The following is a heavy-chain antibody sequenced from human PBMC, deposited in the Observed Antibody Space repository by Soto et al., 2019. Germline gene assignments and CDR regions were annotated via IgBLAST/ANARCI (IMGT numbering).Heavy chain of an antibody. CDR2: ISSSSSYT. D-gene: IGHD4-17*01. V-gene: IGHV3-11*05. Sequence: GGSLRLSCAASGFTFSDYYMSWIRQAPGKGLEWVSYISSSSSYTNYADSVKGRFTISRDNAKNSLYLQMNSLRAEDTAVYYCARVEGDYGDYYFSLPIWYFDLWGRGTLVTVSS. J-gene: IGHJ2*01. CDR1: GFTFSDYY. CDR3: ARVEGDYGDYYFSLPIWYFDL.